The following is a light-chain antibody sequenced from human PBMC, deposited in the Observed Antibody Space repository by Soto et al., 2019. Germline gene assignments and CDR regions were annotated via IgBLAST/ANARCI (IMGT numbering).Light chain of an antibody. J-gene: IGKJ4*01. V-gene: IGKV3-15*01. CDR3: QPYNNXPLT. Sequence: EVVMRQSPATLSVSPGEVATLSCRAIQGIGDTLACYQHKPGQTPRLLIYDTSTRATGVPTRFSGSRSGAELTLTINSPQSEDFAVYYSQPYNNXPLTCSGGTKV. CDR1: QGIGDT. CDR2: DTS.